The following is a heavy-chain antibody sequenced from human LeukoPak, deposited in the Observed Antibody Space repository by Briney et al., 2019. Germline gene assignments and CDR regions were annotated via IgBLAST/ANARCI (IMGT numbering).Heavy chain of an antibody. J-gene: IGHJ6*03. CDR1: GGTFSSYA. V-gene: IGHV1-69*05. CDR2: IIPIFGTA. CDR3: ARAPGVPAARNYYYYMDV. Sequence: SVKVSCKASGGTFSSYAISWVRQAPGQGLEWMGGIIPIFGTANYAQKFQGRVTITTDESTSTAYMELSSLRSEDTAAYYCARAPGVPAARNYYYYMDVWGKGTTVTVSS. D-gene: IGHD2-2*01.